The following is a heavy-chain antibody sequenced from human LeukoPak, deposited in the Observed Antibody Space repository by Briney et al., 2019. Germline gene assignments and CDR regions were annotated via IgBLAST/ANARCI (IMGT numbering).Heavy chain of an antibody. V-gene: IGHV4-34*01. D-gene: IGHD5-18*01. CDR3: ARGRIQLWIISGVYFDY. CDR2: INHSGST. CDR1: GGSFSGYY. Sequence: PSETLSLTCAVYGGSFSGYYWSWIRQPPGKGLEWIGEINHSGSTNYNPSLKSRVTISVDTSKNQFSLKLSSVTAADTAVYYCARGRIQLWIISGVYFDYWGQGTLVTVSS. J-gene: IGHJ4*02.